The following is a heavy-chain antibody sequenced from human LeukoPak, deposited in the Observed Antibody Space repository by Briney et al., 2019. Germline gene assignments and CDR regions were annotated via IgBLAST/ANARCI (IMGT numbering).Heavy chain of an antibody. CDR3: ASGLLRFLEWLGYYYYMDV. V-gene: IGHV1-69*13. D-gene: IGHD3-3*01. Sequence: SVKVSCKASGGTFSSYAISWVRQAPGQGLEWMGGIIPIFGTANYAQKFQGRVTITADESTSTAYMELSSLRSEDTAVYYCASGLLRFLEWLGYYYYMDVWGKGTTVTVSS. CDR2: IIPIFGTA. CDR1: GGTFSSYA. J-gene: IGHJ6*03.